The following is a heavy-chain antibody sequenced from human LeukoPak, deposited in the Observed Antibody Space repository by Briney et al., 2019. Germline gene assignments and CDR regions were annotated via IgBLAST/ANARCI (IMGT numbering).Heavy chain of an antibody. D-gene: IGHD1-26*01. Sequence: GGSLRLSCEASGFSFDDYAMHWVRQVPQKGMEWVSGITWNSGSILYADSVKGRFTISRDNAKNSLYLEMTSLRAEDTALYYCAKGMGVASLIVDALDMWGQGTMVTVSS. CDR3: AKGMGVASLIVDALDM. CDR1: GFSFDDYA. J-gene: IGHJ3*02. V-gene: IGHV3-9*01. CDR2: ITWNSGSI.